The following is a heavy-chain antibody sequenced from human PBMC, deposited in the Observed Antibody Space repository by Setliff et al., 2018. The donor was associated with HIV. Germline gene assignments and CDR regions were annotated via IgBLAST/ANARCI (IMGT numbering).Heavy chain of an antibody. D-gene: IGHD4-17*01. V-gene: IGHV1-18*01. CDR2: ISAYNGNT. CDR3: AKDYGDYVFFDY. J-gene: IGHJ4*02. CDR1: GYTFTSYG. Sequence: ASVKVSCKASGYTFTSYGISWVRQAPGQGLEWMGWISAYNGNTNYAQKLQGRVTMATDTSTSTAYMELRSLRSDDTAVYYCAKDYGDYVFFDYWGQGTLVTVSS.